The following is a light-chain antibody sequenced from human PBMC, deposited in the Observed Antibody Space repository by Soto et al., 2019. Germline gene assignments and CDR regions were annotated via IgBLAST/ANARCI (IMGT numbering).Light chain of an antibody. J-gene: IGKJ1*01. CDR1: HSITNNY. Sequence: ETLLTQSPGTLSLSPGESASLSCRASHSITNNYLAWYQQRPGQAPRLLIYSTSRSATGIPDKFSGRGPGTDFTLTIGRLEPEDCPIYYCQQYGSLKTFAQGIKVDIK. CDR2: STS. V-gene: IGKV3-20*01. CDR3: QQYGSLKT.